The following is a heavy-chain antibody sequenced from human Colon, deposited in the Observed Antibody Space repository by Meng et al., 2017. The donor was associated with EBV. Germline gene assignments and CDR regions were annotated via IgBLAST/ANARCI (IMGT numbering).Heavy chain of an antibody. J-gene: IGHJ5*02. CDR2: ISAYNGNT. D-gene: IGHD5-12*01. CDR1: GYTFTSYA. V-gene: IGHV1-18*01. CDR3: ARNRPRGVATGANWFDP. Sequence: QGHLWPIWVELKNPGASVKVSVKASGYTFTSYAMNWVRQAPGQGLEWMGWISAYNGNTNYAQKLQGRVTMTTDTSTSTAYMELRSLRSDDTAVYYCARNRPRGVATGANWFDPWGQGTLVTVSS.